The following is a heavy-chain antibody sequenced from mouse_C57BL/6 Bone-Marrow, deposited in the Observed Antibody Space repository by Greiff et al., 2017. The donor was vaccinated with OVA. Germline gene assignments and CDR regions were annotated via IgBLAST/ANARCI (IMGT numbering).Heavy chain of an antibody. Sequence: VQLKQSGAELVRPGASVKLSCTASGFNIKDDYMHWVKQRPEQGLEWIGWIDPENGDTEYASKFQGKATITADTSSNTAYLQLSSLTSEDTVVYYCTSYGNFDYWGQGTTLTVSS. CDR3: TSYGNFDY. D-gene: IGHD2-1*01. CDR1: GFNIKDDY. J-gene: IGHJ2*01. CDR2: IDPENGDT. V-gene: IGHV14-4*01.